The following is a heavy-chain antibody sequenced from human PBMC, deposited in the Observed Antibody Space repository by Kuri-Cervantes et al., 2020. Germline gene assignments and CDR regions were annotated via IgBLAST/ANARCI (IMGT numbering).Heavy chain of an antibody. Sequence: SETLSLTCGVYGGSLSDYYWSWIRQSPGKGLEWIGEINHTGSSNYNPSLKSRVTISVDPPKRQFSLKLSSVTAADTAAYYCARLVYSYGNNWFDPWGQGTLVTVSS. CDR1: GGSLSDYY. CDR2: INHTGSS. V-gene: IGHV4-34*01. J-gene: IGHJ5*02. D-gene: IGHD5-18*01. CDR3: ARLVYSYGNNWFDP.